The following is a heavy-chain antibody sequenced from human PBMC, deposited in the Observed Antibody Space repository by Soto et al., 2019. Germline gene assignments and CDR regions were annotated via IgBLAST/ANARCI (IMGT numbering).Heavy chain of an antibody. J-gene: IGHJ4*02. CDR1: GGSISSGGYY. Sequence: SETLSLTCTVSGGSISSGGYYWSWIRQHPGKGLEWIGYIYYSGRTYYNPSLKSPVTISVDTSKNQFSLKLSSVTAADTAVYYCARADWVISGDLRYFDYWGQGTLVTVSS. CDR2: IYYSGRT. V-gene: IGHV4-31*01. CDR3: ARADWVISGDLRYFDY. D-gene: IGHD3-22*01.